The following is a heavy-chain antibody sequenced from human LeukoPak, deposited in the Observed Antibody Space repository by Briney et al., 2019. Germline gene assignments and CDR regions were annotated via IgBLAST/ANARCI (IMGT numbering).Heavy chain of an antibody. Sequence: SETLSLTCTVSGVSINSHYLKWIRQPPGKGLEWIGFISGSGSTNYNPSLKSRVTISVDTSKNQFSLKLSSVTAADTAVYYCARGRGVVVPAAIRRPNWFDPWGQGTLVTVSS. CDR2: ISGSGST. D-gene: IGHD2-2*01. CDR3: ARGRGVVVPAAIRRPNWFDP. CDR1: GVSINSHY. J-gene: IGHJ5*02. V-gene: IGHV4-59*11.